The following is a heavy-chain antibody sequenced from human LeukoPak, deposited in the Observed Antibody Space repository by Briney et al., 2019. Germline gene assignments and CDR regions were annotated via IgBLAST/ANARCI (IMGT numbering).Heavy chain of an antibody. V-gene: IGHV4-34*01. CDR1: GGSFSGYY. D-gene: IGHD3-3*01. CDR3: ASSRSGYYDLNNWFDP. CDR2: TNHSGST. Sequence: SETLSLTCAVYGGSFSGYYWSWIRQPPGKGLEWIGETNHSGSTNYNPSLKSRVTISVDTSKNQFSLKLSSVTAADTAVYYCASSRSGYYDLNNWFDPWGQGTLVTVS. J-gene: IGHJ5*02.